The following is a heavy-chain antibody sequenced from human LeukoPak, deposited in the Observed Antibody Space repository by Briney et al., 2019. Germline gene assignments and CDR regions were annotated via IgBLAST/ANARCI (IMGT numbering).Heavy chain of an antibody. Sequence: PGGSLRLSCAASGFTFSSYAMTWVRQAPGGGLEGASAISGSGSYTQYADSVKGRFTISRDNSKNALFLQLHSLPAADPAVSYCARPFRQFDSSSSYYSFALWGRGTVVTVSS. V-gene: IGHV3-23*01. CDR3: ARPFRQFDSSSSYYSFAL. CDR2: ISGSGSYT. D-gene: IGHD3-22*01. CDR1: GFTFSSYA. J-gene: IGHJ5*02.